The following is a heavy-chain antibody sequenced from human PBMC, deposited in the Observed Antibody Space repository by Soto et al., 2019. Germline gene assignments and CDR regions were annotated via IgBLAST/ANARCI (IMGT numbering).Heavy chain of an antibody. CDR1: CGSIDIGHYY. V-gene: IGHV4-61*01. CDR2: VYYSGTT. CDR3: ASDVIPPPNYFDH. J-gene: IGHJ4*02. D-gene: IGHD2-21*01. Sequence: PSETLCLTLTVSCGSIDIGHYYWSWIRQPPGKGLEFIGYVYYSGTTNYNPFLKSRVTLSLDKSKNQFSLKMNSLYAADTAAYYCASDVIPPPNYFDHWGQGTLVTVSS.